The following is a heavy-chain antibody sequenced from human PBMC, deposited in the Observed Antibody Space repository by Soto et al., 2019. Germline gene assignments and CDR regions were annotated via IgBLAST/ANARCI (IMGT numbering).Heavy chain of an antibody. CDR3: ARAAIRDIVVVVAATPNYYYYGMDV. CDR1: GFTFSSYS. V-gene: IGHV3-21*01. D-gene: IGHD2-15*01. J-gene: IGHJ6*02. CDR2: ISSSSSYI. Sequence: EVQLVESGGGLVKPGGSLRLSCAASGFTFSSYSMNWVRQAPGKGLEWVSSISSSSSYIYYADSEKGPFTISRDNAKNSLYLQMNSLRAEDTAVYYCARAAIRDIVVVVAATPNYYYYGMDVWGQGTTVTVSS.